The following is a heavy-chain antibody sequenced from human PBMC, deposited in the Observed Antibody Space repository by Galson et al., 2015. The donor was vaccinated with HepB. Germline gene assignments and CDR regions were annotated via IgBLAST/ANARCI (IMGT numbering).Heavy chain of an antibody. V-gene: IGHV3-7*01. Sequence: SLRLSCAASGFNFNTYWMSWVRQAPGKGLEWVANIKEDGSIKYYVDSVKGRFTISRDNAKTSLYLQLNRLRAEDTAIYYCARDEWEDPPDNNYGPYFDYWGQGALVTVSS. CDR1: GFNFNTYW. D-gene: IGHD4-11*01. CDR2: IKEDGSIK. J-gene: IGHJ4*02. CDR3: ARDEWEDPPDNNYGPYFDY.